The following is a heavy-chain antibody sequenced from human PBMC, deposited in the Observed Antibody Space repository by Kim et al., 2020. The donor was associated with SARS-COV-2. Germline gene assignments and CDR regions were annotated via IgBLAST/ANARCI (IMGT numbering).Heavy chain of an antibody. CDR3: ARRPHNYYDSSGYSAGFDY. J-gene: IGHJ4*02. CDR1: GGSFSGYY. D-gene: IGHD3-22*01. Sequence: SETLSLTCAVYGGSFSGYYWSWIRQPPGKGLEWIGEINHSGSTNYNPSLKSRVTISVDTSKNQFSLKLSSVTAADTAVYYCARRPHNYYDSSGYSAGFDYWGQGTLVTVSS. CDR2: INHSGST. V-gene: IGHV4-34*01.